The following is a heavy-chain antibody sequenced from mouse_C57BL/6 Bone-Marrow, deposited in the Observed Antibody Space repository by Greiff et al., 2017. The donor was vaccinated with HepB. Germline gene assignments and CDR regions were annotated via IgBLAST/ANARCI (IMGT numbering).Heavy chain of an antibody. CDR1: GFNIKDDY. D-gene: IGHD2-13*01. J-gene: IGHJ4*01. V-gene: IGHV14-4*01. CDR3: TACGDNYYAMDY. Sequence: EVQLQQSGAELVRPGASVKLSCTASGFNIKDDYMHWVKQRPEQGLEWIGWIDPENGDTEYASKFQGKATITADTSSNTAYLQLSSLTSEDTAVYYCTACGDNYYAMDYWGQGTSVTVSS. CDR2: IDPENGDT.